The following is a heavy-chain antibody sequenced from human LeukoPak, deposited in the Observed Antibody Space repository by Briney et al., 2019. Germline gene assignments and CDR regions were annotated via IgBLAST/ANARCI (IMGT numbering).Heavy chain of an antibody. CDR2: IYAGGST. V-gene: IGHV3-53*01. CDR3: AGVVRHTGITDL. J-gene: IGHJ5*02. D-gene: IGHD1-14*01. CDR1: GLTFSSDW. Sequence: GGSLRLSCAASGLTFSSDWMHWVRQGPGQGLGWVSVIYAGGSTYYADSVKGRFTISSDYSKNTLYLQMNSLRAEDTAVYYCAGVVRHTGITDLWGQGTLVTVSS.